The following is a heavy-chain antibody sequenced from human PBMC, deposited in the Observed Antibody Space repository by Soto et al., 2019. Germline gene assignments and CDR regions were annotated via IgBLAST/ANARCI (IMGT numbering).Heavy chain of an antibody. Sequence: QVQLVESGGGVVQPGRSLRLSCAASGFTFSHYAMHWVRQAPGKGLEWVALMSYDGSNEYYADSVKGRFTISRDNSKNTLYLQMNRLRAEAPGVYYCAKDGSHNFDYWGQGTLVTVSP. D-gene: IGHD1-26*01. CDR1: GFTFSHYA. CDR3: AKDGSHNFDY. CDR2: MSYDGSNE. V-gene: IGHV3-30*18. J-gene: IGHJ4*02.